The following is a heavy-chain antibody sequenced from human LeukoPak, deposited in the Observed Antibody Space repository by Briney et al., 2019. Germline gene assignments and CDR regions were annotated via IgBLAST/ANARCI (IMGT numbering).Heavy chain of an antibody. Sequence: SETLSLTCTVSDGSFTSGSYYWSWIRQPPGKGLEWIGYIYYSGGTNYNPSLKSRVTISVDTSKNQFSLKLSSVTAADTAVYYCASSAAGDYYYYYMDVWGKGTTVTISS. V-gene: IGHV4-61*01. J-gene: IGHJ6*03. CDR1: DGSFTSGSYY. CDR3: ASSAAGDYYYYYMDV. CDR2: IYYSGGT. D-gene: IGHD6-13*01.